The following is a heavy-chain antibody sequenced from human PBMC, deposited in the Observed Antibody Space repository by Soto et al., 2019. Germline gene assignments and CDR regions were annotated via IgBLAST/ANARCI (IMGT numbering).Heavy chain of an antibody. Sequence: SQTLSLTCAISGDSVSSNSAAWNWIWQSPSRGLEWLGRTYYRSKWYNDYAVSVKSRITINPDTSKNQFSLQLNSVTPEDTAVYYCARGYCSGGSCYSGRYYYGMDVWGQGTTVTVSS. V-gene: IGHV6-1*01. CDR2: TYYRSKWYN. CDR3: ARGYCSGGSCYSGRYYYGMDV. D-gene: IGHD2-15*01. CDR1: GDSVSSNSAA. J-gene: IGHJ6*02.